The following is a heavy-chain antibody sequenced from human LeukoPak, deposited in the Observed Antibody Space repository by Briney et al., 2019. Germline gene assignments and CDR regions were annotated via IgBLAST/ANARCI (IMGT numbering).Heavy chain of an antibody. CDR2: IKQDGSEK. V-gene: IGHV3-7*01. CDR3: ARDQILRFLEWEAGMDV. CDR1: GFTFSSYW. Sequence: GGSLRLSCAASGFTFSSYWMSWVRQAPGKGLEWVANIKQDGSEKYYVDSVKGRFTISRDNAKNSLYLQMNSLRAEDTAVYYCARDQILRFLEWEAGMDVWGQGTTVTVSS. J-gene: IGHJ6*02. D-gene: IGHD3-3*01.